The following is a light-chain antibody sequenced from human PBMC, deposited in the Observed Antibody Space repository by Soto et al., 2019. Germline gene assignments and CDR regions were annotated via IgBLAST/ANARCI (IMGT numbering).Light chain of an antibody. J-gene: IGKJ4*01. CDR3: QQYNNWPPT. V-gene: IGKV3-15*01. CDR1: QSVSASY. CDR2: DAS. Sequence: EIVFTQSPDTLSLSPGERATLSCRASQSVSASYLAWYQHKPGQAPRLLIYDASTRATGIPARFSGSGSGTGFTLTISSLQSEDFAVYYCQQYNNWPPTFGGGTKV.